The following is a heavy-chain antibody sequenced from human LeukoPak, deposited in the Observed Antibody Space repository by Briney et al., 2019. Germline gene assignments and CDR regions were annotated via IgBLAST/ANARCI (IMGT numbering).Heavy chain of an antibody. CDR1: GGSIRSSTDY. V-gene: IGHV4-39*07. J-gene: IGHJ4*02. D-gene: IGHD6-19*01. Sequence: SETLSLTCTVSGGSIRSSTDYWGWIRQPPGKELEWIGSIYYSGSTYYNPSLKSRVTISVDTSKNQFSVKRSSVTAADTAVYYCARSIRGYSSGWYYFDYWGQGTLITVSS. CDR3: ARSIRGYSSGWYYFDY. CDR2: IYYSGST.